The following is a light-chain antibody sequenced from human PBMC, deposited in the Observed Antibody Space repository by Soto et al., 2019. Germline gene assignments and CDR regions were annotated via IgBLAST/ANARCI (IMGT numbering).Light chain of an antibody. J-gene: IGLJ1*01. CDR1: SSDVGGYNS. Sequence: QSALTQPPSASGSPGQSVAISCTGTSSDVGGYNSVSWYQQHPGKAPKLMIYEVTKRPSGVPDRFSGSKSSNTASLTVSGLQAEDEADYYCSSYAGTNNWVFGIGTKLTVL. CDR3: SSYAGTNNWV. CDR2: EVT. V-gene: IGLV2-8*01.